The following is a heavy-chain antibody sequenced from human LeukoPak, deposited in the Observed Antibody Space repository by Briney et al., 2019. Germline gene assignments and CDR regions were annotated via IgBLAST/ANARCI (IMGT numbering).Heavy chain of an antibody. J-gene: IGHJ5*02. CDR1: GYIFTSYG. Sequence: ASVKVSCKASGYIFTSYGITWVRQAPGQGLEWMGWISAYNGNTIYTQKLQGRVTMTTDTSTTTAYMELRSLRSDDTAVYYCARLELEVRSWFDPWGQGTLVTVSS. V-gene: IGHV1-18*01. CDR3: ARLELEVRSWFDP. D-gene: IGHD1-7*01. CDR2: ISAYNGNT.